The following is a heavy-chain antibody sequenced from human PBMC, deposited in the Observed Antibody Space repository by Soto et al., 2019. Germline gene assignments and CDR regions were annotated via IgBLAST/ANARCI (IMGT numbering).Heavy chain of an antibody. CDR2: IYYSGST. CDR3: ARRSTVFALSYGMDV. D-gene: IGHD2-2*01. J-gene: IGHJ6*02. V-gene: IGHV4-31*03. CDR1: GGSISSGGYY. Sequence: QVQLQESGPGLVKPSQTLSLTCTVSGGSISSGGYYWSWIRQHPGKGLEWIGYIYYSGSTYYNPSLKSRVTISVDTSKSQFSLKLSSVTAADTAVYYCARRSTVFALSYGMDVWGQGTTVTVSS.